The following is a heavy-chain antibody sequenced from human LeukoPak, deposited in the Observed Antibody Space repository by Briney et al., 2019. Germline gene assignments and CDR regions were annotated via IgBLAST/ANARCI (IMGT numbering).Heavy chain of an antibody. D-gene: IGHD4-11*01. Sequence: PSETLSLTCTVSGGSISSSSYYWGWIRQPPGKGLEWIGRIQTSPSRSANYNPSLKSRVTISVDTSKNQFSLKLTSVTAADTAVYYCATSNWLRDSNFDSWGQGTLVTVSS. V-gene: IGHV4-39*07. CDR3: ATSNWLRDSNFDS. J-gene: IGHJ4*02. CDR2: IQTSPSRSA. CDR1: GGSISSSSYY.